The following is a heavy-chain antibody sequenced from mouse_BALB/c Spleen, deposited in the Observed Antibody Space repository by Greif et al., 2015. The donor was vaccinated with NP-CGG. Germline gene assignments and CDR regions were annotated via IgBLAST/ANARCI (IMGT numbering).Heavy chain of an antibody. D-gene: IGHD1-2*01. CDR2: IDPENGNT. J-gene: IGHJ3*01. Sequence: VQLQQSGAELVRPGALVKLSCKASGFNIKDYYMHWVKQRPEQGLEWIGWIDPENGNTIYDPKFQGKASITADTSSNTAYLQLSSLTSEDTAVYYCASGHYYGYGFAYWGQGTLVTVSA. V-gene: IGHV14-1*02. CDR1: GFNIKDYY. CDR3: ASGHYYGYGFAY.